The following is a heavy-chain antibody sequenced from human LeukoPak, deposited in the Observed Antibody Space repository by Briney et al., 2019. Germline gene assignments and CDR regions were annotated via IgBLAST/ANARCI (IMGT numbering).Heavy chain of an antibody. D-gene: IGHD6-19*01. CDR2: ISAYNGNT. Sequence: GTSVKVSCKASGYTFTSYGISWVRQAPGQGLEWMGWISAYNGNTNYAQKLQGRVTMTTDTSTSTAYMELRSLRSDDTAVYYCARGPSDVYPLGRGWYYYYGMDVWGQGTTVTVSS. J-gene: IGHJ6*02. CDR1: GYTFTSYG. CDR3: ARGPSDVYPLGRGWYYYYGMDV. V-gene: IGHV1-18*01.